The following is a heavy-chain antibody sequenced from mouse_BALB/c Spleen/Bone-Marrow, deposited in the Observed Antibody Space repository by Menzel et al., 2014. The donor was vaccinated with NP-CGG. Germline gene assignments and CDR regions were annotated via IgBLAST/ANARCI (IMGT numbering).Heavy chain of an antibody. V-gene: IGHV2-6-7*01. CDR2: IWGDGST. D-gene: IGHD4-1*01. CDR1: GFSFTGYG. CDR3: ARELGHYAMDY. Sequence: VKLMESGPGLVAPSQSLSITCTVSGFSFTGYGVNWVRQPPGKGLEWLGMIWGDGSTDYNSALKSRLSISKDNSKSQVFLKMNSLQTDDTARYYCARELGHYAMDYWGQGTSVTVSS. J-gene: IGHJ4*01.